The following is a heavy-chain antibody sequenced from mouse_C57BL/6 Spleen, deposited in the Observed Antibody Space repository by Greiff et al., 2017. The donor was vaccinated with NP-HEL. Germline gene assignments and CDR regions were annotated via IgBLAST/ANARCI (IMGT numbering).Heavy chain of an antibody. CDR3: ARSGDYDGYAYAMDY. J-gene: IGHJ4*01. CDR2: INPSSGYT. D-gene: IGHD2-4*01. Sequence: QVQLKQSGAELARPGASVKMSCKASGYTFTSYTMHWVKQRPGQGLEWIGYINPSSGYTKYNQKFKDKATLTADKSSSTAYMQLSSLTSEDSAVYYCARSGDYDGYAYAMDYWGQGTSVTVSS. CDR1: GYTFTSYT. V-gene: IGHV1-4*01.